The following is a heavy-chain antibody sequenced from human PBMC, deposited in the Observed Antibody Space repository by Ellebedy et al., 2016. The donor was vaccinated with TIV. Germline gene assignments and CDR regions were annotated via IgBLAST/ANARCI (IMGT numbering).Heavy chain of an antibody. V-gene: IGHV3-11*04. CDR1: GFTFSAYY. CDR3: VGGPGYWTSDH. Sequence: GESLKISCAGSGFTFSAYYMSWMRQAPGKGLEWVSYISNSGSTTKYADSVKGRFTISRDDAKKSLHLQMNSLRAEDTAVYYCVGGPGYWTSDHWGQGTLVTVS. D-gene: IGHD3-22*01. CDR2: ISNSGSTT. J-gene: IGHJ4*02.